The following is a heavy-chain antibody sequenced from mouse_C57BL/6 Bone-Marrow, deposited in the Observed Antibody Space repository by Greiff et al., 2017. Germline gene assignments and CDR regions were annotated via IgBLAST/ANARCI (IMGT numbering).Heavy chain of an antibody. CDR3: ARVGTGY. Sequence: EVQLVESGPGLVKPSQSLSLTCSVTGYSITSGYYWNWIRQFPGNKLEWMGYISYDGSNNYNPSLKNRISITRDTSKNQFFLKLNSVTTEDTATYYCARVGTGYWGQGTTLTVSS. D-gene: IGHD4-1*01. J-gene: IGHJ2*01. CDR2: ISYDGSN. CDR1: GYSITSGYY. V-gene: IGHV3-6*01.